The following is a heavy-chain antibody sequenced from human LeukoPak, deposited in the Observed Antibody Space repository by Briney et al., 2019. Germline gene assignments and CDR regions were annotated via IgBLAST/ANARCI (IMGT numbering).Heavy chain of an antibody. J-gene: IGHJ6*03. Sequence: GGSLRLSCTASGISLNTYGMHWVRQAPGKGLEWVAFIRFDGSTKNYADSVKGRFTISRDNSNNTLYLQMNSLKNEDTAVYYCTTDLYYYDSSGKQYYYYMDVWGKGTTVTVSS. CDR1: GISLNTYG. V-gene: IGHV3-30*02. D-gene: IGHD3-22*01. CDR3: TTDLYYYDSSGKQYYYYMDV. CDR2: IRFDGSTK.